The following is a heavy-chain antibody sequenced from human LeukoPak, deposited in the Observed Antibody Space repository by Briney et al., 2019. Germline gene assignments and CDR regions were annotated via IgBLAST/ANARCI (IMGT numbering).Heavy chain of an antibody. D-gene: IGHD2-2*01. Sequence: GGSLRLSCAASGFTLSDYYMSWVRQAPGKGLEWVSAISGSGGSTYYADSVKGRFTISRDNSKNTLYLQMNSLRAEDTAVYYCAKEVVPAADWYFDLWGRGTLVTVSS. CDR3: AKEVVPAADWYFDL. CDR1: GFTLSDYY. J-gene: IGHJ2*01. CDR2: ISGSGGST. V-gene: IGHV3-23*01.